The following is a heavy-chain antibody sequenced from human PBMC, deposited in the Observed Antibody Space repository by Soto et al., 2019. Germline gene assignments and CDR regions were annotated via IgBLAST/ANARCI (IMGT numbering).Heavy chain of an antibody. CDR3: ARERVITMVRGVIYYYYGMDV. Sequence: GFMRLYCAASGFTVSSNYMSWVRQAPGKGLEWVSVIYSGGSTYYADSVKGRFTISRHNSKNTLYLQMNSLRAEDTAVYYCARERVITMVRGVIYYYYGMDVWGQGTTVTVSS. D-gene: IGHD3-10*01. CDR2: IYSGGST. CDR1: GFTVSSNY. J-gene: IGHJ6*02. V-gene: IGHV3-53*04.